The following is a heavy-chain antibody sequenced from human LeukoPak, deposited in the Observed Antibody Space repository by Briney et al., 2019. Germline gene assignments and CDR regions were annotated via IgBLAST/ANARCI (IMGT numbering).Heavy chain of an antibody. V-gene: IGHV3-7*01. Sequence: LPGGSLRLSCAASGFTFSSYWMSWVRQAPGKGLEWVANIKQDGREKYYVDSVKGRFTISRDNAKNSLYLQMNSLRAEDTAVYYCARDLWFGELDFDYWGQGTLVTVSS. J-gene: IGHJ4*02. CDR1: GFTFSSYW. CDR2: IKQDGREK. CDR3: ARDLWFGELDFDY. D-gene: IGHD3-10*01.